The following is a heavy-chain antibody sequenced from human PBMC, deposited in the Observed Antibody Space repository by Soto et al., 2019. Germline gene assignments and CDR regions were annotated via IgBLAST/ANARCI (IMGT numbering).Heavy chain of an antibody. CDR1: GGTFSSYA. CDR3: ARDEGYSTSGPRPPAYYYCGMDV. D-gene: IGHD6-13*01. Sequence: SVKVSCKASGGTFSSYAISWVRQAPGQGLEWMGGIIPIFGTADYAQKFQGRVTITADESTSTAYMELSSLRSEDTAVYYCARDEGYSTSGPRPPAYYYCGMDVWGQGTTVTVSS. CDR2: IIPIFGTA. J-gene: IGHJ6*01. V-gene: IGHV1-69*13.